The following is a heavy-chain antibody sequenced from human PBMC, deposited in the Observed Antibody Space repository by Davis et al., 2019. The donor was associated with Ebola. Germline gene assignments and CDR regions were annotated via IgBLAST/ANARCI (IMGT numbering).Heavy chain of an antibody. CDR1: GYTFTSYA. CDR3: ARDSSGWYWFDP. CDR2: INAGNGNT. V-gene: IGHV1-3*01. J-gene: IGHJ5*02. Sequence: ASVKVSCKASGYTFTSYAMHWVRQAPGQRLEWMGWINAGNGNTKYSQKFQGRVTITRDTSASTAYMELSSLRSEDTAVSYCARDSSGWYWFDPWGQGTLVTVSS. D-gene: IGHD6-19*01.